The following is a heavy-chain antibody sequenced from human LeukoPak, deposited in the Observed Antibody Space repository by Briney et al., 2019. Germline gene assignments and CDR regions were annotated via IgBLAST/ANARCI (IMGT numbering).Heavy chain of an antibody. D-gene: IGHD5-18*01. Sequence: GGSLRLSCAASGFTFDDYAMHWVRQAPGKGLEWVSGISWNSGSIGYADSVKGRFTISRDNAKNSLYLQMNSLRAEDTAVYYCARERPGYGFDYWGQGTLVTVSS. CDR1: GFTFDDYA. J-gene: IGHJ4*02. CDR2: ISWNSGSI. V-gene: IGHV3-9*01. CDR3: ARERPGYGFDY.